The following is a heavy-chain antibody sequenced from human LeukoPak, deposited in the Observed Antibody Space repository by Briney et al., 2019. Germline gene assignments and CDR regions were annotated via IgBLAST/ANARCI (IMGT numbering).Heavy chain of an antibody. CDR2: ISWNSGSI. J-gene: IGHJ4*02. D-gene: IGHD2/OR15-2a*01. CDR3: ARGRNYFPIDY. CDR1: GFTFDDYA. V-gene: IGHV3-9*01. Sequence: PGGSLRLSCAASGFTFDDYAMHWVRHAPGKGLEWVSGISWNSGSIGYADSVKGRFTISRDNAKNSLYLQMSSLRVEDTAIYYCARGRNYFPIDYWGQGTFVIVSS.